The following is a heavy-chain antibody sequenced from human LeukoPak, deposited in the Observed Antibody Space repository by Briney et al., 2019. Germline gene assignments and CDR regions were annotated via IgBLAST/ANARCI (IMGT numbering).Heavy chain of an antibody. CDR2: IYHSGST. CDR3: ARGSDSSGYYYYYYGMDV. D-gene: IGHD3-22*01. CDR1: GGSISSGGYS. Sequence: TSQTLSLTCAVSGGSISSGGYSWSWIRQPPGKGLEWIGYIYHSGSTYYNPSLKSRVTISVDRSKNQSSLKLSSVTAADTAVYYCARGSDSSGYYYYYYGMDVWAKGPRSPSP. V-gene: IGHV4-30-2*01. J-gene: IGHJ6*02.